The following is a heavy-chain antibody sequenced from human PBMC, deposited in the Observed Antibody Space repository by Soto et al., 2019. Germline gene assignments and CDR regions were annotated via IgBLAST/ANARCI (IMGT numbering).Heavy chain of an antibody. Sequence: QVQLVESGGGVVQPGRSLRLSCAASGFIFSDYGMHWVRQAPGKGLEWVAIIWYDGSNEDYVDSVKGRFTISRDNSKNTLYLQMNSLRAEDTAVYYCARGRWLQLGGDYWGQGTLVTVS. V-gene: IGHV3-33*01. CDR1: GFIFSDYG. CDR3: ARGRWLQLGGDY. D-gene: IGHD5-12*01. J-gene: IGHJ4*02. CDR2: IWYDGSNE.